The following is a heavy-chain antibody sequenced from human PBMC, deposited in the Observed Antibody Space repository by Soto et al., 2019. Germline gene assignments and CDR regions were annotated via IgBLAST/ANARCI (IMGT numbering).Heavy chain of an antibody. J-gene: IGHJ4*02. D-gene: IGHD3-16*02. CDR1: GGSISSSSYY. CDR2: IYYSGST. CDR3: ASQSSPYDYIWGSYRYTGVVDY. V-gene: IGHV4-39*01. Sequence: SETLSLTCTVSGGSISSSSYYWGWIRQPPGKGLEWIGSIYYSGSTYYNPSLKSRVTISVDTSKNQFSLKLSSVTAADTAVYYCASQSSPYDYIWGSYRYTGVVDYWGQGTLVTVSS.